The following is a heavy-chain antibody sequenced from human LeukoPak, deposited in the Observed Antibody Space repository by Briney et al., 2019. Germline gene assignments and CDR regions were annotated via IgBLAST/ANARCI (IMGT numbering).Heavy chain of an antibody. CDR1: GFTFSDHY. V-gene: IGHV3-72*01. CDR3: ARALYSSSLGRYYYYYYMDV. CDR2: TRNKANSYTT. D-gene: IGHD6-6*01. J-gene: IGHJ6*03. Sequence: GGSLRLSCAASGFTFSDHYMDWVRQAPGKGLEWVGRTRNKANSYTTEYAASVKGRFTISRDNAKNSLYLQMNSLRAEDTALYYCARALYSSSLGRYYYYYYMDVWGKGTTVTVSS.